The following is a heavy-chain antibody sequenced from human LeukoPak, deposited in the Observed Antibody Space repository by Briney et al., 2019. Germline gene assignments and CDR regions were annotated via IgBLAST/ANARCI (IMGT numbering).Heavy chain of an antibody. D-gene: IGHD6-6*01. Sequence: PGGSLRLSCAASGITVSSNYMSWVRQAPGKGLEWVSVIYSGGTTYYADSVKGRFTISRDHSKNTLYLQMNSLRAEDTAVYYCARDDKEYYFDYWGQGTLVTVSS. CDR2: IYSGGTT. J-gene: IGHJ4*02. CDR3: ARDDKEYYFDY. V-gene: IGHV3-53*01. CDR1: GITVSSNY.